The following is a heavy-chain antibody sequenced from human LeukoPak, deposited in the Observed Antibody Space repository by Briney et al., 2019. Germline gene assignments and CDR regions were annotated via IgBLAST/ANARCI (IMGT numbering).Heavy chain of an antibody. V-gene: IGHV4-30-2*01. D-gene: IGHD2-2*01. CDR3: ARDRDIVVVPAAPHDAFDI. Sequence: SETLSLTCTVSGGSISSGGYYWSWIRQPPGKGLEWIGHIYHSGSTYYNPSLKSRVTISVDRSKNQFSLKLSSVTAADTAVYYCARDRDIVVVPAAPHDAFDIWGQGTMVTVSS. J-gene: IGHJ3*02. CDR1: GGSISSGGYY. CDR2: IYHSGST.